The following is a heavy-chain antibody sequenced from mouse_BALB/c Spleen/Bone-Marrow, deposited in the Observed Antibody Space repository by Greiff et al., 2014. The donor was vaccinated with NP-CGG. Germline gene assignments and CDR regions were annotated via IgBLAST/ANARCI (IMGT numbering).Heavy chain of an antibody. CDR3: ARQGGTEYYAMDY. Sequence: EVMLVESGGGLVQPGGSLKLSCATSGFTFSDYYMYWVRQTPEKRLEWVAYISNGGGSTYYPDTVKGRFTISRDNAKNTLYLQMSRLESEDTAMYYCARQGGTEYYAMDYWGQGTSVTVSS. D-gene: IGHD3-3*01. J-gene: IGHJ4*01. V-gene: IGHV5-12*02. CDR2: ISNGGGST. CDR1: GFTFSDYY.